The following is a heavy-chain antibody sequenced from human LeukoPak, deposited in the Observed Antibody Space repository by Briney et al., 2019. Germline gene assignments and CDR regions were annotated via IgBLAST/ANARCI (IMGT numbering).Heavy chain of an antibody. CDR3: ARSSRGEKDAFDI. Sequence: GGSLRLSCAASGFTFSSYSMNWVRQAPGKGLEWVSSISSSSSYIYYADSMKGRFTISRDNAKNSLYLQMNSLRAEDTAVYYCARSSRGEKDAFDIWGQGTMVTVSS. V-gene: IGHV3-21*01. CDR1: GFTFSSYS. J-gene: IGHJ3*02. CDR2: ISSSSSYI. D-gene: IGHD3-10*01.